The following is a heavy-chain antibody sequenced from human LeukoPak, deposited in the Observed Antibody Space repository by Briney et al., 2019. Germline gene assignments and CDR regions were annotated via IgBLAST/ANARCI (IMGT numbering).Heavy chain of an antibody. Sequence: GGSLRLSCAASGFTFSNYWMSWVRQAPGKGLEWVANIKQDGSEKYYVDSVRGRFTISRDNAKNSLYLQMNSLRVEDTAVYYCARNVYRTFDSWDQGTLVTVSS. J-gene: IGHJ4*02. D-gene: IGHD1-14*01. V-gene: IGHV3-7*01. CDR1: GFTFSNYW. CDR2: IKQDGSEK. CDR3: ARNVYRTFDS.